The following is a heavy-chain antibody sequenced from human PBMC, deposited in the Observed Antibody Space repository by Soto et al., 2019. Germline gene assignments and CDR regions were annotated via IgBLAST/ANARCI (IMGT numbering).Heavy chain of an antibody. CDR2: IIPILGIA. V-gene: IGHV1-69*02. CDR3: ARLDYGDLDAFDI. J-gene: IGHJ3*02. CDR1: GGTFSSYT. D-gene: IGHD4-17*01. Sequence: QVPLVQSGAEVKKPGSSVKVSCKASGGTFSSYTISWVRQAPGQGLEWMGRIIPILGIANYAQKFQGRVTITADKSTITAYMELSSLRSEDTAVYYCARLDYGDLDAFDIWGQGTMVTVSS.